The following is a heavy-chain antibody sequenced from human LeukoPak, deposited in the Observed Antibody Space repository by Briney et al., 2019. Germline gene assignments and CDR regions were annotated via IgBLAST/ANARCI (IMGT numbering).Heavy chain of an antibody. CDR1: GGTFSSYA. D-gene: IGHD2-2*01. J-gene: IGHJ5*02. Sequence: SVKVSCKASGGTFSSYAISWVRQAPGQGLERMGGIIPIFGTANYAQKFQGRVTITADESTSTAYVELSSLRSEDTAVYYCAREYCSSTSCNSDWFDPWGQGTLVTVSS. V-gene: IGHV1-69*01. CDR2: IIPIFGTA. CDR3: AREYCSSTSCNSDWFDP.